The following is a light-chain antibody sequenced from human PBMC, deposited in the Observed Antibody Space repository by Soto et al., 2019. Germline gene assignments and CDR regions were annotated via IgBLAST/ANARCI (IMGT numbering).Light chain of an antibody. CDR2: GNS. J-gene: IGLJ2*01. Sequence: QSVLTQPPSVSGAPGQRVTISCTGSSSNIGAGYDVHWYQQLPGTAPKLLIYGNSNRPSGVPDRFSGSKSGNTASLTISGLQADDEGDYYCNSYTSISTLVFGGGTKLTVL. CDR1: SSNIGAGYD. CDR3: NSYTSISTLV. V-gene: IGLV1-40*01.